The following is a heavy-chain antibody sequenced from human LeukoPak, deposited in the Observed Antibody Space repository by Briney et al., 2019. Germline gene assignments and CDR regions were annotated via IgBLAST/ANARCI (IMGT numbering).Heavy chain of an antibody. J-gene: IGHJ4*02. V-gene: IGHV1-18*01. CDR2: ISAYNGNT. CDR3: ARRVVGATDLFDY. Sequence: ASVKLSCKASGYTFTSYDISWVRQAPGQGLEWMGWISAYNGNTNYAQKLQGRVTMTTETSTSTAYMELRSLRSDDTAVYYCARRVVGATDLFDYWGQGTLVTVSS. CDR1: GYTFTSYD. D-gene: IGHD1-26*01.